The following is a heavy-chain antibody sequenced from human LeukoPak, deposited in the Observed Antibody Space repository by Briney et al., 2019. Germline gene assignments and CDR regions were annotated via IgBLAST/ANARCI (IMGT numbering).Heavy chain of an antibody. CDR2: ISYDGSSQ. V-gene: IGHV3-30*04. J-gene: IGHJ3*02. CDR3: ARDQSRREQPGCDAFDI. CDR1: GFTLSTYA. D-gene: IGHD1-26*01. Sequence: GGSLRLSCAASGFTLSTYAMHWVRQTPGKGLEWVALISYDGSSQYYADSGKGRFTISRDRAKNTLYLQMNSLRVDDTAVYYCARDQSRREQPGCDAFDIWGHGTVVTVSS.